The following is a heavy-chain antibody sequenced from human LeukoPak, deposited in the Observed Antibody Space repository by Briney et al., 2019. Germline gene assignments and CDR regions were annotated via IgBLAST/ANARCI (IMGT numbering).Heavy chain of an antibody. Sequence: PGGSMRLSCAASGFTFSSYAMHWVRQAPGKGLEWVAVISYDGSNKYYADSVKGRFTISRDNSKNTLYLQMNSLRAEDTAVYYCARADYGDYIYYYYYGMDVWGQGTTVTVSS. D-gene: IGHD4-17*01. CDR3: ARADYGDYIYYYYYGMDV. CDR1: GFTFSSYA. CDR2: ISYDGSNK. J-gene: IGHJ6*02. V-gene: IGHV3-30-3*01.